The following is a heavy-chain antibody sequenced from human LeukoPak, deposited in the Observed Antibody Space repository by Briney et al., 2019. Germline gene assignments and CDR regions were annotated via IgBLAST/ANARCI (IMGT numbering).Heavy chain of an antibody. CDR1: GGSFSGYY. D-gene: IGHD2-15*01. CDR3: ARGPPGILFS. J-gene: IGHJ3*01. CDR2: INHSGST. Sequence: SETLSLTCAVYGGSFSGYYWSWIRQPPGKGLEWIGEINHSGSTNYNPSLKSRVTILVDTSKNQFSLKLSSVTAADTAVYYCARGPPGILFSWRQGTMVTVSS. V-gene: IGHV4-34*01.